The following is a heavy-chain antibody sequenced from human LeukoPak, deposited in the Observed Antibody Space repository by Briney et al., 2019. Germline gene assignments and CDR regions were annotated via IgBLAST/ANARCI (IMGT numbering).Heavy chain of an antibody. V-gene: IGHV1-2*02. CDR3: ARQEGDMVPGVVSACFDY. CDR2: INPNSGGT. Sequence: GASVKVSCKASGYTFTGYYMHWVRQAPGQGLEWMGWINPNSGGTNYAQKFQGRVTMTRDTSISTAYMELSRLRSDDTAVYYCARQEGDMVPGVVSACFDYWGQGTLVTVSS. D-gene: IGHD3-10*01. J-gene: IGHJ4*02. CDR1: GYTFTGYY.